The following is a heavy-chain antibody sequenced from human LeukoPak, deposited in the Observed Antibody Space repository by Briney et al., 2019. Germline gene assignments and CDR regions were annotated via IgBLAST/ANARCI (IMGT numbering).Heavy chain of an antibody. CDR2: IYYDGSNK. CDR1: GFTFRNYG. V-gene: IGHV3-33*01. Sequence: PGGSLRLSCAASGFTFRNYGMHWVRQAPGKGLEWVAIIYYDGSNKYYRDSVKGRFTISRDDSKNTLYLQMNSLRAEDTAVYYCARDRALRYFDPWGRGTQVTVSS. CDR3: ARDRALRYFDP. J-gene: IGHJ2*01. D-gene: IGHD3-3*02.